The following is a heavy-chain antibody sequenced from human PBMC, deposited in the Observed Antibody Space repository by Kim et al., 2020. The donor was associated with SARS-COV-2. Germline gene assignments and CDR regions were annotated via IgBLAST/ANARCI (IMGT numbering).Heavy chain of an antibody. CDR3: ARDLVSSGSRTYAY. D-gene: IGHD3-3*01. CDR1: GYSFSNYD. V-gene: IGHV1-8*02. CDR2: MNPISGNT. Sequence: ASVKVSCKASGYSFSNYDINWVRQATGQGLEWLGWMNPISGNTGYATRFQGRISMTRNNSISTAYMEMSSLGSEDTAVYCARDLVSSGSRTYAYWGQGTLVTVSS. J-gene: IGHJ4*02.